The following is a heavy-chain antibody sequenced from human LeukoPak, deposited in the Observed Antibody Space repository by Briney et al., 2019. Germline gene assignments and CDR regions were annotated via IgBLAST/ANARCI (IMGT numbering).Heavy chain of an antibody. CDR3: AKAHGGYYYDSSGDY. CDR1: GFSFSNYA. D-gene: IGHD3-22*01. CDR2: ISGGGDST. Sequence: PGGSLRLSCTASGFSFSNYAMIWVRQAPGKGLEWVSAISGGGDSTDYADSVKGRFTISRDNSKNTLYLQVDSLRAEDTAVYFCAKAHGGYYYDSSGDYWGQGALVTVSS. J-gene: IGHJ4*02. V-gene: IGHV3-23*01.